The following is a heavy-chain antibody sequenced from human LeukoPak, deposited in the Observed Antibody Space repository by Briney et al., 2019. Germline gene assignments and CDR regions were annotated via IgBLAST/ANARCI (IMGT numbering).Heavy chain of an antibody. CDR3: ARVVAVAGTPRYYYDYYMDV. Sequence: ASVKVSCKASGYTFTNYGISWVRQAPGQGLEWMGWISAYDGNTNYAQKLQGRVTMTTDTSTSTAYMELRSLRSDDTAVYYCARVVAVAGTPRYYYDYYMDVWGKGTTVTVSS. CDR1: GYTFTNYG. CDR2: ISAYDGNT. J-gene: IGHJ6*03. V-gene: IGHV1-18*01. D-gene: IGHD6-19*01.